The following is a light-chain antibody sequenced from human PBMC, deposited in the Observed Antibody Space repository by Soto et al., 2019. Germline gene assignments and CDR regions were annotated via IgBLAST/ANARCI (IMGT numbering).Light chain of an antibody. J-gene: IGLJ2*01. CDR1: STYPDTYKY. V-gene: IGLV2-14*03. CDR2: DVS. CDR3: SSYTTSGTPLE. Sequence: QSALTQPASVSGSPGQSITISCSGTSTYPDTYKYVSWYQQHPGKAPKLLIYDVSDRPSGVSSRFSGSKSGNTASLTISGLQAEDEADYYCSSYTTSGTPLEIGGGTKVTVL.